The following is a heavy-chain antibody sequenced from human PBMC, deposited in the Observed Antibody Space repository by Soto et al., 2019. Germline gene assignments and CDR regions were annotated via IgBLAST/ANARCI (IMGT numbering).Heavy chain of an antibody. Sequence: ASVKVSCKASGYTFTSYYMHWVRQAPGQGLEWMGIINPSGGSTSYAQKFQGRVTMTRDTSTSTVYMELSSLRPDDTAIYYCARDTVTSLTPYQGFYYYGMDVWGQGTTVTVSS. CDR2: INPSGGST. CDR1: GYTFTSYY. D-gene: IGHD2-2*01. V-gene: IGHV1-46*01. CDR3: ARDTVTSLTPYQGFYYYGMDV. J-gene: IGHJ6*02.